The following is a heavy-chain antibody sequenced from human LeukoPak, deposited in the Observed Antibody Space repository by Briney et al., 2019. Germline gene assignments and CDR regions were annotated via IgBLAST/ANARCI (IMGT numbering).Heavy chain of an antibody. D-gene: IGHD1-7*01. CDR3: VRDRNYFEALQRSY. CDR1: GFTFSGYG. J-gene: IGHJ4*02. CDR2: ISYDGSNE. Sequence: PGSSPRLSCAASGFTFSGYGMHWVRQAPGKGLEWVALISYDGSNEYYADSVKGRFTISRDNSKNTLYLQMNSLRVEDTAVYFCVRDRNYFEALQRSYWGQGTLVTVSS. V-gene: IGHV3-30*03.